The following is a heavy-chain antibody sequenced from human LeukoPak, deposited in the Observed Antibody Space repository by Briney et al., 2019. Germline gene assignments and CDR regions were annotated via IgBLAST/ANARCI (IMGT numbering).Heavy chain of an antibody. J-gene: IGHJ4*02. CDR3: ARDLYSSREHADY. V-gene: IGHV1-18*01. Sequence: ASVKVSCKASGGTFSSSYAISWVRQAPGQGLEWMGWISAYNGNTNYAQKLQGRVTMTTDTSTSTAYMELRSLRSVDTAVYYCARDLYSSREHADYWGQGTLVTVSS. CDR2: ISAYNGNT. D-gene: IGHD6-13*01. CDR1: GGTFSSSYA.